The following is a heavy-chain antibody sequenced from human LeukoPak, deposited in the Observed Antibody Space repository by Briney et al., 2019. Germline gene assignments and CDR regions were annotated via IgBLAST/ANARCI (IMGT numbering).Heavy chain of an antibody. CDR2: ISSSGSTI. D-gene: IGHD4-17*01. V-gene: IGHV3-48*03. CDR3: ARDHDYGDSDY. J-gene: IGHJ4*02. Sequence: PGGSLRLSCAASGFTFSSYEMNWVRQAPGKGLEWVSYISSSGSTIYYADSVKGRFTISRDNAKNSLYLQMNSLRAEDTAVYYCARDHDYGDSDYWSQGTLVTVSS. CDR1: GFTFSSYE.